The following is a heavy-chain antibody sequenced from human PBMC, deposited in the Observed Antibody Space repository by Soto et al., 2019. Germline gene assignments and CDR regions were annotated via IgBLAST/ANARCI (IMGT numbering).Heavy chain of an antibody. CDR2: MYYSGNA. CDR3: AREYPVHSAYFDY. D-gene: IGHD1-26*01. J-gene: IGHJ4*02. CDR1: GASISRYY. V-gene: IGHV4-59*01. Sequence: QVQLQESGPGLVKPSETLSLTCTVSGASISRYYWSWIRQSPGKGLEWIGYMYYSGNANYNPSLRSRSTISVDTSKNQFSLNLNSVTAADTAVYYCAREYPVHSAYFDYWGQGILVTVSS.